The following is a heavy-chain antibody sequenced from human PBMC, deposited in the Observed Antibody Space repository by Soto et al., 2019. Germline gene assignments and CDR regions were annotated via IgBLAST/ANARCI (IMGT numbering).Heavy chain of an antibody. D-gene: IGHD1-26*01. Sequence: SETLSLTCTVSGGSISSYYWSWIRQPPGKGLEWIGYIYYSGGTNYNPSLKSRVTISVDTSKNQFSLKLSSVTAADTALYYCARGNQWELPSLDWFDPWGQGTLVTVSS. V-gene: IGHV4-59*01. CDR3: ARGNQWELPSLDWFDP. J-gene: IGHJ5*02. CDR2: IYYSGGT. CDR1: GGSISSYY.